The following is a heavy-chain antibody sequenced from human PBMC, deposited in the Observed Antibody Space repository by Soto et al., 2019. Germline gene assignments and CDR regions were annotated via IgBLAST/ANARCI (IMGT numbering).Heavy chain of an antibody. CDR2: INAGNGNT. J-gene: IGHJ4*02. CDR3: ARAPDFPDRSVDY. CDR1: GYTFTSYA. Sequence: QVQLVQSGAEEKKPGASVKVSCKASGYTFTSYAMHWVRQAPGQRLEWMGWINAGNGNTKYSQKFQGRVTITRDTRASTAYMELSSLRSEDTAVYYCARAPDFPDRSVDYWGQGTLVTVSS. V-gene: IGHV1-3*05. D-gene: IGHD3-3*01.